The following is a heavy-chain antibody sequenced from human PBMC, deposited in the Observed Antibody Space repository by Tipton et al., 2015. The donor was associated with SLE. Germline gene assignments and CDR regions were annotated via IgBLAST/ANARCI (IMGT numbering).Heavy chain of an antibody. CDR2: IYYSGST. J-gene: IGHJ3*02. V-gene: IGHV4-59*01. D-gene: IGHD5-12*01. Sequence: LRLSCTVSGGSISSYYWSWIRQPPGKGLEWIGYIYYSGSTNYNPSLKSRVTISVDTSKNQFSLKLSSVTAADAAVYYCARVGRGVATIGVAFDIWGQGTMVTVSS. CDR3: ARVGRGVATIGVAFDI. CDR1: GGSISSYY.